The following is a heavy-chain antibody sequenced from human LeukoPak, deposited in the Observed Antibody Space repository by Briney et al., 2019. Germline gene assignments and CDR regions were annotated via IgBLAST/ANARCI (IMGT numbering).Heavy chain of an antibody. CDR1: GFTFSSSE. V-gene: IGHV3-48*03. D-gene: IGHD3-10*01. CDR2: ISGSSTSI. Sequence: PGGSLRLSCEASGFTFSSSEMNWMRQAPGKGLEWLSSISGSSTSIYYADSVKGRFTISRDNVKNLLYLQMNSLRDEDTAVYYCDYHGNWGQGTLVTVSS. J-gene: IGHJ4*02. CDR3: DYHGN.